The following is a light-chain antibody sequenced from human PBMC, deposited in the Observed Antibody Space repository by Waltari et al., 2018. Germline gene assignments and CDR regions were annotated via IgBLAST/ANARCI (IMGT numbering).Light chain of an antibody. CDR1: QNIYSW. Sequence: DIQMTQSPSSLSASVGDNVTITCRASQNIYSWLDWYQQKPGKAPKPLIFKASSLKSGVPSRFSGSGSGTEFTLTISSLQPEDFATYFCLQYNSTPYSFGQGTKVEIK. J-gene: IGKJ2*03. CDR2: KAS. V-gene: IGKV1D-16*01. CDR3: LQYNSTPYS.